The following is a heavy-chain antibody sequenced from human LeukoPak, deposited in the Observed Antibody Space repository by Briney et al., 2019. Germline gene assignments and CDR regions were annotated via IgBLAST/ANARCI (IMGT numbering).Heavy chain of an antibody. CDR3: ARVKRITMIVSDAFDI. Sequence: GGSLRLSCAASGFTFDDYGMSWVRQAPGKGLEWVSGINWNGGSTGYADSVKGRFTISRDNAKNSLYLQMNSLRAEDTALYYCARVKRITMIVSDAFDIWGQGTMVTVSS. CDR1: GFTFDDYG. J-gene: IGHJ3*02. CDR2: INWNGGST. V-gene: IGHV3-20*04. D-gene: IGHD3-22*01.